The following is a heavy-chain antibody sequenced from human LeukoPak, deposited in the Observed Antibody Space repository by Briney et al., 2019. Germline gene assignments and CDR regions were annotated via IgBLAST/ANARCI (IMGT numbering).Heavy chain of an antibody. D-gene: IGHD6-19*01. V-gene: IGHV4-59*11. CDR3: RYSSGWYQVDY. J-gene: IGHJ4*02. Sequence: PSETLSLTCTVSGGSISSPYWSWIRQPPGKGLEWIGYISYSGSTDYNPSLKSRLTISVDMSKTQFSLELRSVTAADTAVYYCRYSSGWYQVDYWGQGTLVTVSS. CDR1: GGSISSPY. CDR2: ISYSGST.